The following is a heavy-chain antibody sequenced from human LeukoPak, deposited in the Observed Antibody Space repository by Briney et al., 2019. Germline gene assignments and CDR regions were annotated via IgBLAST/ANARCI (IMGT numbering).Heavy chain of an antibody. Sequence: ASVKVSCKASGYTFTGYYMHWVRQAPGQGLEWMGWINPNSGGTNYAQKFQGRVTMTRDTSISTAYMELSRLRSDDTAVYYCARAGSGSYGPPAYYYGMDVWGQGTTVTVSS. D-gene: IGHD1-26*01. CDR2: INPNSGGT. CDR1: GYTFTGYY. J-gene: IGHJ6*02. CDR3: ARAGSGSYGPPAYYYGMDV. V-gene: IGHV1-2*02.